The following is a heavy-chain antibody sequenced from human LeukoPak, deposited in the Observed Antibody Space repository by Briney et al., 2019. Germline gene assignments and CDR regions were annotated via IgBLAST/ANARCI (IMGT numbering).Heavy chain of an antibody. J-gene: IGHJ2*01. V-gene: IGHV3-48*04. CDR2: ISSSSSNK. D-gene: IGHD1-1*01. CDR3: ARDLGNWEKREWYFDL. Sequence: GGSLRLSCAASEFTFSSYSINWVRQAPGKGLEWVSYISSSSSNKYYADSVKGRFTISRDNAKNSLYLQMNSLRAEDTAVYYCARDLGNWEKREWYFDLWGRGTLVTVSS. CDR1: EFTFSSYS.